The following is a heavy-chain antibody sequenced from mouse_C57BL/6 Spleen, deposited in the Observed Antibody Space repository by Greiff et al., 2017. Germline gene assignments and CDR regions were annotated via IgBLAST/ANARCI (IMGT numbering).Heavy chain of an antibody. V-gene: IGHV5-4*01. CDR3: ARDGTGHYAMDY. CDR1: GFTFSSYA. D-gene: IGHD4-1*01. Sequence: EVKVVESGGGLVKPGGSLKLSCAASGFTFSSYAMSWVRQTPEKRLEWVATISDGGSYTYYPDNVKGRFTISRDNAKNNLYLQMSHLKSEDTAMYYCARDGTGHYAMDYWGQGTSVTVSS. CDR2: ISDGGSYT. J-gene: IGHJ4*01.